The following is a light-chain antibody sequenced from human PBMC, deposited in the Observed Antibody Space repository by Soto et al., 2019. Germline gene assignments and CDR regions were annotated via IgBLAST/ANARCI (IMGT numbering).Light chain of an antibody. CDR2: WAS. J-gene: IGKJ1*01. V-gene: IGKV4-1*01. CDR1: QSVLYSSNNKNF. Sequence: DIVMTQSPDSLAVSLGERATINCKSSQSVLYSSNNKNFLAWYQQKPGQPPKLLIYWASTRESGFPDRFSGSGSATDFTLTISSLQAEDVAVYYCQQYYTAPPWTFGQGTKVEIK. CDR3: QQYYTAPPWT.